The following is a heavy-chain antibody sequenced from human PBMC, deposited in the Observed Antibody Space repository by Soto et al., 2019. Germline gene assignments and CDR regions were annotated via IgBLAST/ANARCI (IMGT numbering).Heavy chain of an antibody. V-gene: IGHV1-69*01. J-gene: IGHJ4*02. D-gene: IGHD3-22*01. Sequence: QVQLVQSGAEVKKPGSSVKVSCKASGGTFSRFAISWVRQAPGQGREWMGWIIPMFGKANYAQKIQCRVTSTADDPTSTGYMELISLTSDDTAVYYCARDGTLYDSNGYYYVYWGQGTLVTVSS. CDR2: IIPMFGKA. CDR1: GGTFSRFA. CDR3: ARDGTLYDSNGYYYVY.